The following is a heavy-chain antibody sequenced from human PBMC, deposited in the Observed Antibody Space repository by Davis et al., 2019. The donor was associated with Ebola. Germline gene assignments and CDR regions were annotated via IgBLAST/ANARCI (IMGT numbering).Heavy chain of an antibody. CDR2: IYTGDSDT. D-gene: IGHD2-8*02. J-gene: IGHJ3*02. CDR1: GNSFSSHW. CDR3: ASLRRTITGMDDGFDI. V-gene: IGHV5-51*01. Sequence: GESLKISCKDSGNSFSSHWIGWVRQMPGKGLEWMGIIYTGDSDTRYGPSFRGQVTISADKSMKTAFLQWSSLKASDSGMYYCASLRRTITGMDDGFDIWGEGTMVTVSS.